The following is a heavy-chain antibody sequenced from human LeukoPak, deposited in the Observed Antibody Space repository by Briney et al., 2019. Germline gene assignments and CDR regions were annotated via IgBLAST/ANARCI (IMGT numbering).Heavy chain of an antibody. Sequence: GGSLRLSCAASGFTFSSYSMNWVRQAPGKGLEWVSSISSSSSYIYYADSVKGRFTISRDNAKNSLYLQMNSLRAEDTAVYYCARLGDSSGWYYRGKIDYWGQGTLVTVSS. CDR3: ARLGDSSGWYYRGKIDY. J-gene: IGHJ4*02. V-gene: IGHV3-21*01. CDR1: GFTFSSYS. D-gene: IGHD6-19*01. CDR2: ISSSSSYI.